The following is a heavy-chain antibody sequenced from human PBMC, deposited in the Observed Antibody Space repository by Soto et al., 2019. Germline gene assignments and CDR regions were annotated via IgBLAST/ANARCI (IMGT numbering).Heavy chain of an antibody. CDR2: ISGSGDST. J-gene: IGHJ6*02. V-gene: IGHV3-23*01. Sequence: GGSLRLSCAASGFTFSSYAMSWVRQAPGKGLEWVSAISGSGDSTYYADSVKGRFAISRDNSKNTLYLQMNSLRAEDTAVYYCAKDTYLDYSESSCYYPWYYYGVDVCGQGTTVTVS. D-gene: IGHD3-22*01. CDR1: GFTFSSYA. CDR3: AKDTYLDYSESSCYYPWYYYGVDV.